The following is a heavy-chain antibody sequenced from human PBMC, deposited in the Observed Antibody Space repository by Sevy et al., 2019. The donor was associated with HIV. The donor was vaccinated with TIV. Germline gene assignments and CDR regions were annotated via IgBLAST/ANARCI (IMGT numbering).Heavy chain of an antibody. V-gene: IGHV1-18*04. CDR3: AREPPGVRDRDPYFDY. J-gene: IGHJ4*02. CDR2: VSTYNGNT. Sequence: ASVKVSCKTSGYTFTSYGISWVRQAPGQGLEWMGWVSTYNGNTNYALRLQGRVTMTTDTSTSTAYMELRSLRSDDTAVYYCAREPPGVRDRDPYFDYWGQGTLVTVSS. CDR1: GYTFTSYG. D-gene: IGHD3-10*01.